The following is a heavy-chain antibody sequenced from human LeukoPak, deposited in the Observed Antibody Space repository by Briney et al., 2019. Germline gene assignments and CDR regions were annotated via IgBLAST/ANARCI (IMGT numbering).Heavy chain of an antibody. V-gene: IGHV1-8*03. CDR3: AEQYSSSWYKGAFDI. J-gene: IGHJ3*02. Sequence: ASAKVSCKASGYTFTSYDINWVRQATGQGLEWMGWMNPNSGNTGYAQKFQGRVTITRNTSISTAYMELSSLRSEDTAVYYCAEQYSSSWYKGAFDIWGQGTMVTVPS. CDR1: GYTFTSYD. D-gene: IGHD6-13*01. CDR2: MNPNSGNT.